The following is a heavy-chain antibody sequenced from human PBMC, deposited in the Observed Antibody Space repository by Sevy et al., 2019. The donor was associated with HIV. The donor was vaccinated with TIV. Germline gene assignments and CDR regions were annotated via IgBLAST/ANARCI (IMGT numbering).Heavy chain of an antibody. Sequence: GGSLRLSCTVSGVTLGDYDMSWVRQAPGKGLEWVGFIRSKGYGGTTEYAASVKGRFTIPRDESKSIANLQMNSLQTDNTAGYYCSRVGGASGWGMDVLGQGTTVTVSS. CDR3: SRVGGASGWGMDV. J-gene: IGHJ6*02. V-gene: IGHV3-49*04. CDR2: IRSKGYGGTT. CDR1: GVTLGDYD. D-gene: IGHD6-19*01.